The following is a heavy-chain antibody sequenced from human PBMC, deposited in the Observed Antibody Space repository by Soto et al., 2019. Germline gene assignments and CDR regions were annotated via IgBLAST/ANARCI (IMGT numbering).Heavy chain of an antibody. CDR2: IIPIFGTA. V-gene: IGHV1-69*13. Sequence: SVKVSCKASGGTFSSYAISWVRQAPGQGLEWMGGIIPIFGTANYAQKFQGRVTITADESTSTAYMELSSLRSEDTAVYYCAREDCSGGSCYPAEYFQHWGQGTLVTVSS. CDR1: GGTFSSYA. CDR3: AREDCSGGSCYPAEYFQH. J-gene: IGHJ1*01. D-gene: IGHD2-15*01.